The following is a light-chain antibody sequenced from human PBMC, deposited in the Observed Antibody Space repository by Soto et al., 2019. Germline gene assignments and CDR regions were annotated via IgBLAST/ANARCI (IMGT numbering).Light chain of an antibody. V-gene: IGKV3-11*01. Sequence: EIVLTQSPATLSLSPGERATLSCRASQSVSSYLAWYQQKPGQAPRLLIYDASNRATGIPARFSGPGSGTDFTSTITTLEPDDFADYYCQQRSNWPRTFGHGTKLDIK. CDR3: QQRSNWPRT. CDR2: DAS. CDR1: QSVSSY. J-gene: IGKJ2*01.